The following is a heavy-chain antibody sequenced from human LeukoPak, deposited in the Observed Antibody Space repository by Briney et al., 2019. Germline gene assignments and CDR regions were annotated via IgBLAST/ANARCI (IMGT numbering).Heavy chain of an antibody. Sequence: GGSLRLSCAASGFTFSSYGMHWVRQAPGKGLEWVAVIWYDGSNKYYADSVKGRFTISGDNSKNTLYLQMNSLRAEDTAVYYCARDCYYGSGSYCYYYGMDVWGKGTTVTVSS. J-gene: IGHJ6*04. V-gene: IGHV3-33*01. CDR2: IWYDGSNK. CDR1: GFTFSSYG. D-gene: IGHD3-10*01. CDR3: ARDCYYGSGSYCYYYGMDV.